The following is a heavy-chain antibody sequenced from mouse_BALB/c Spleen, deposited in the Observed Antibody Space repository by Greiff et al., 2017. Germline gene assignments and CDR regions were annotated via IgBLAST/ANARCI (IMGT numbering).Heavy chain of an antibody. CDR1: GYTFTDYE. V-gene: IGHV1-15*01. J-gene: IGHJ3*01. CDR3: TRRTGVTGPFAY. CDR2: IDPETGGT. D-gene: IGHD2-1*01. Sequence: QVQLQQSGAELVRPGASVTLSCKASGYTFTDYEMHWVKQTPVHGLEWIGAIDPETGGTAYNQKFKGKATLTADKSSSTAYMELRSLTSEDSAVYYCTRRTGVTGPFAYWGQGTLATVSA.